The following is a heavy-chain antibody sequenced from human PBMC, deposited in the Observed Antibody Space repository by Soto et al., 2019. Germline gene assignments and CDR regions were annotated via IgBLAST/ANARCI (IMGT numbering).Heavy chain of an antibody. CDR1: GGSISSGGYY. CDR3: ARDRIAARYYYYYYRDF. V-gene: IGHV4-31*03. J-gene: IGHJ6*03. D-gene: IGHD6-6*01. Sequence: PSETLSLTCTVSGGSISSGGYYWSWIRQHPGKGLEWIGYIYYSGSTYYNPSLKSRVTISVDTSKNQFSLKLSSVTAADTAVYYCARDRIAARYYYYYYRDFWGKGTMVTVS. CDR2: IYYSGST.